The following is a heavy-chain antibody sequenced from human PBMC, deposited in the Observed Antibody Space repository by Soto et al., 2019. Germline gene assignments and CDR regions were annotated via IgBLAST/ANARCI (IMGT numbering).Heavy chain of an antibody. J-gene: IGHJ5*02. V-gene: IGHV4-30-2*01. Sequence: SETLSLTCAVSGGSISSGGYSWSWIRQPPGKGLEWIGYIYHSGSTYYNPSLKRRDTISVDRSKNQFSLKLSSVTAADRAVYYCARAFRYDFWSGSSPGAFDHWGQGTLVTVSS. D-gene: IGHD3-3*01. CDR1: GGSISSGGYS. CDR3: ARAFRYDFWSGSSPGAFDH. CDR2: IYHSGST.